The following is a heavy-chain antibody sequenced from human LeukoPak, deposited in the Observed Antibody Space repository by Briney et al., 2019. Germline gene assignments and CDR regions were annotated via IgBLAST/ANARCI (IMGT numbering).Heavy chain of an antibody. CDR3: HGEDRLSKRPDY. J-gene: IGHJ4*02. D-gene: IGHD3/OR15-3a*01. CDR1: GFTFSSYS. CDR2: ISSSSSYI. Sequence: GGSLRLSCAASGFTFSSYSMNWVRQAPGKGLEWVSSISSSSSYIYYADSVKGRFTISRDNAKNSLYLQMNSLRAEDTAVYYCHGEDRLSKRPDYWGQGTLVTVSS. V-gene: IGHV3-21*01.